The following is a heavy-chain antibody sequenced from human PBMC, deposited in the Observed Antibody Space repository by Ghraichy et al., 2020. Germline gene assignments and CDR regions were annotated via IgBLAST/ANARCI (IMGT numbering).Heavy chain of an antibody. Sequence: GGSLRLSCAASAFTFSSYAMTWVRQAPGKGLVWVSTIRGSGSSTYYTDSVKGRFTISRDNSKNTLYLQMNSLRAEDTAVYYCAKDRDYYDSSGYYFNAFDIWGQGTLVTVSS. CDR2: IRGSGSST. CDR3: AKDRDYYDSSGYYFNAFDI. CDR1: AFTFSSYA. D-gene: IGHD3-22*01. V-gene: IGHV3-23*01. J-gene: IGHJ3*02.